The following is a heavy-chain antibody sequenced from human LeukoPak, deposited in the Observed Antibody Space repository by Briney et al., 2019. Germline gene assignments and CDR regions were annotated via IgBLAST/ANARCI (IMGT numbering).Heavy chain of an antibody. CDR1: GYTFTSYA. V-gene: IGHV7-4-1*02. Sequence: GASVKVSCKASGYTFTSYAMNWVRQAPGQGLEWMGWINTDTGNPTYAQGFTGRFVFSLDTSVSTAYLQISSLKAEDTAVYYCARGPGYEYCSSTSCYAELDYWGQGTLVTVSS. D-gene: IGHD2-2*01. CDR3: ARGPGYEYCSSTSCYAELDY. J-gene: IGHJ4*02. CDR2: INTDTGNP.